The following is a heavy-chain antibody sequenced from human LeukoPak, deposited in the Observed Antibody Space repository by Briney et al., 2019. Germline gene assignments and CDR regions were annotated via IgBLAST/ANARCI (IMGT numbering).Heavy chain of an antibody. J-gene: IGHJ6*02. Sequence: PGKSLRLSCAASGFTFSHYAIHWVRQAPGKGLEWVAVTSYDGSNKYYADSVKGRFTISRDNSKNTLYLQMNSLRAEDTAVYYCAKDMVNYGMDVWGQGTTVTVSS. D-gene: IGHD4/OR15-4a*01. V-gene: IGHV3-30*04. CDR2: TSYDGSNK. CDR3: AKDMVNYGMDV. CDR1: GFTFSHYA.